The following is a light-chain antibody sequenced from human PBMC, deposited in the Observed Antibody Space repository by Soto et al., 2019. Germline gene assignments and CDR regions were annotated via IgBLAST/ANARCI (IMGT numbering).Light chain of an antibody. CDR1: TSDVGSYNL. V-gene: IGLV2-23*02. Sequence: QSALTQPASVSGSPGQSITISCTGTTSDVGSYNLVSWYQQHPGKAPKVLIYEVTKRPSGVSDRFSGSKSGNTASLTISGLQAEDEADYYCSSSASSSTSVFGGGTKLTVL. J-gene: IGLJ2*01. CDR3: SSSASSSTSV. CDR2: EVT.